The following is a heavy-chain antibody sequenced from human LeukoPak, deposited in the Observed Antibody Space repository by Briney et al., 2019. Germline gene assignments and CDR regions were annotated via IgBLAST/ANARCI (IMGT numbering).Heavy chain of an antibody. J-gene: IGHJ3*02. D-gene: IGHD2-8*02. CDR3: ARQGGVAANGGAFDI. CDR1: GGSISSSSYY. Sequence: SETLSLTCTVSGGSISSSSYYWGWIRQPPGKGLEWIGSIYYSGSTYYNPSLKSRVTISVDTSKNQFSLKLSSVTAADTAVYYCARQGGVAANGGAFDIWGQGTMVTVSS. CDR2: IYYSGST. V-gene: IGHV4-39*01.